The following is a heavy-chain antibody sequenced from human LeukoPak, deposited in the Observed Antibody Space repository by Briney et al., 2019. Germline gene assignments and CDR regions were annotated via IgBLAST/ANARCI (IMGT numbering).Heavy chain of an antibody. J-gene: IGHJ4*02. D-gene: IGHD3-10*02. Sequence: HPGGSLRLSCAVSGITLSNYGMSWVRQAPGKGLEWVAGISDSGGRTNYADSVKGRFTISRDNPKNTLFLQMNSLRVEDTAVYYCAKGWMFGDLLNCWGQGTLVTVSS. CDR2: ISDSGGRT. CDR1: GITLSNYG. V-gene: IGHV3-23*01. CDR3: AKGWMFGDLLNC.